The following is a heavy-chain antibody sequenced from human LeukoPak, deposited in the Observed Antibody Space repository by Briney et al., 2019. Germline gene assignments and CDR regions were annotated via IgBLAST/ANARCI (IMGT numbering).Heavy chain of an antibody. D-gene: IGHD6-13*01. CDR2: INPNSGGT. V-gene: IGHV1-2*02. J-gene: IGHJ4*02. CDR1: GYTFTGYY. CDR3: ARVWYSSSWSHFDY. Sequence: GASVKVSCKASGYTFTGYYMHWVRQAPGQGLEWMGWINPNSGGTNYAQKFQGRVTMTRDTSISTAYMELSRLRSDDTAVYYCARVWYSSSWSHFDYWGQGTLVTVSS.